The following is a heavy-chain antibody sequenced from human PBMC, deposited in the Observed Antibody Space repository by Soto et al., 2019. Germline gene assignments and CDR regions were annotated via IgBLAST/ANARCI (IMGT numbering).Heavy chain of an antibody. CDR1: GGTFSSHG. V-gene: IGHV1-69*01. Sequence: QVQLVQSGTVVQRRGSSVKVSCQASGGTFSSHGMAWVRQAPGQGLEWMGGIIPTFGTPTYAPKFQGRVTLTADQSTNTAYMELSSLRSAGTGVYYCASERSAQYFDFWGQGTLITVSS. CDR2: IIPTFGTP. D-gene: IGHD1-26*01. J-gene: IGHJ4*02. CDR3: ASERSAQYFDF.